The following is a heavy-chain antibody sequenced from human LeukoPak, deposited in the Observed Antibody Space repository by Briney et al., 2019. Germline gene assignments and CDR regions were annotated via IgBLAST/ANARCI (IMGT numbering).Heavy chain of an antibody. CDR3: ARSRGLDL. D-gene: IGHD6-25*01. CDR2: INADGYHK. J-gene: IGHJ4*02. V-gene: IGHV3-7*01. Sequence: GESLRLSCVASGFSFSNFWMTWARQVPGEGREWVANINADGYHKHFVDAVRGRFTNSRDNAMNSLSLQMNNLGVEDTAVYYCARSRGLDLWGQGTLVTVSS. CDR1: GFSFSNFW.